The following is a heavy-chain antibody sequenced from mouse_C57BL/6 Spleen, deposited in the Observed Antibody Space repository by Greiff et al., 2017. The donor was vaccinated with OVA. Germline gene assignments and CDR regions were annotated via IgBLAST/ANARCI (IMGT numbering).Heavy chain of an antibody. Sequence: QVQLQQSGAELVRPGTSVKVSCKASGYAFTNYLIEWVKQRPGQGLEWIGVINPGSGGTNYNEKFKGKATLTADKSSSTAYMQLSSLTSEDSAVYFCARDTTVVGPRDYFDYWGQGTTLTVSS. D-gene: IGHD1-1*01. V-gene: IGHV1-54*01. CDR2: INPGSGGT. CDR1: GYAFTNYL. J-gene: IGHJ2*01. CDR3: ARDTTVVGPRDYFDY.